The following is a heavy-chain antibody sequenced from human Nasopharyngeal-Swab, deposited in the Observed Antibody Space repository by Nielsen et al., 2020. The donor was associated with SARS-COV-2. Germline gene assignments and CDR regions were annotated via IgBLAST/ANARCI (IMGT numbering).Heavy chain of an antibody. V-gene: IGHV3-49*04. CDR2: IRSKAYGGTT. Sequence: GESLRISCTASGFTFGDYAMSWVRQAPGKGLEWVGFIRSKAYGGTTEYAASVKGRFTISRDDSKSIAYLQMNGLKTEDTAVYYCTRDVVAGKEGYFDYWGQGTLVTVSP. J-gene: IGHJ4*02. CDR1: GFTFGDYA. CDR3: TRDVVAGKEGYFDY. D-gene: IGHD6-19*01.